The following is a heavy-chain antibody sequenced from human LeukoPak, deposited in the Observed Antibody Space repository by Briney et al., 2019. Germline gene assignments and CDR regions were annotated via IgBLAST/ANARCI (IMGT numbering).Heavy chain of an antibody. CDR3: VKVEAAAGTRWFDP. V-gene: IGHV3-64D*06. CDR1: GFTLSSYA. CDR2: ISSTGVST. J-gene: IGHJ5*02. Sequence: QRWGSLRLSCSAPGFTLSSYAMQWVRPAPGKGLEYVSAISSTGVSTHYADSVKGRFTISRDNSKNTLYLQMSSLRAEDTAVYYCVKVEAAAGTRWFDPWGQGTLVTVSS. D-gene: IGHD6-13*01.